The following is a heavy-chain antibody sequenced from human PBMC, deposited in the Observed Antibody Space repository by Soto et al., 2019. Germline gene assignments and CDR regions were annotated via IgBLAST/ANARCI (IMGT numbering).Heavy chain of an antibody. Sequence: KQSQTLSLTCAISGDSVSSNSAAWNWIRQSPSRGLEWLGRTYYRSKWYNDYAVSVKSRITINPDTSKNQFSLQLNSVTPEDTAVYYCARVIAVAGTRKYNWFDPWGQGTLVTVSS. CDR1: GDSVSSNSAA. CDR2: TYYRSKWYN. CDR3: ARVIAVAGTRKYNWFDP. V-gene: IGHV6-1*01. D-gene: IGHD6-19*01. J-gene: IGHJ5*02.